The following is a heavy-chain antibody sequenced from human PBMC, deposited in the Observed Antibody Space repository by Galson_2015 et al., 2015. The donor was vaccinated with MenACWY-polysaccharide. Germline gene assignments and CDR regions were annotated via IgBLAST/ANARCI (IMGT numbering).Heavy chain of an antibody. CDR1: GGSFSGYY. CDR2: INHSGST. D-gene: IGHD3-3*01. CDR3: ARGLEYYDFWSGPNWFDP. J-gene: IGHJ5*02. V-gene: IGHV4-34*01. Sequence: SETLSLTCAVYGGSFSGYYWSWIRQPPGKGLEWIGEINHSGSTNYNPSLKSRVTISVDTSKNQFSLKLSSVTAADTAVYYCARGLEYYDFWSGPNWFDPWGQGTLVTVSS.